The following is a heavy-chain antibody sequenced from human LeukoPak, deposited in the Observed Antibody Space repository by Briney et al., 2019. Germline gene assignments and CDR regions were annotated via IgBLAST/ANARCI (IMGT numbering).Heavy chain of an antibody. V-gene: IGHV4-59*01. Sequence: SETLSLTCTVSGGSISNKYWSWIRQPPGKGLEWIGYIYYSGSTNYNPSLKSRVTILVDTSKNQFSLKLSSVTAEDTAVYYCARGFPHHYDSRGIKFDFWGQGILVSVSS. CDR3: ARGFPHHYDSRGIKFDF. D-gene: IGHD3-22*01. CDR2: IYYSGST. J-gene: IGHJ4*02. CDR1: GGSISNKY.